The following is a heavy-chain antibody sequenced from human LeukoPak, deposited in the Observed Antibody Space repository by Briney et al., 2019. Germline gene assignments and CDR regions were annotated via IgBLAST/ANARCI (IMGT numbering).Heavy chain of an antibody. Sequence: PSETLSLTCAVYGGSFSGYYWSWIRQPPGKGLEWIGEINHSGSTNYNPSLKSRVTISVDTSKNQFSLKLSSVTAADTAVYYCARVRRVLRYFDWPTPNDYWGQGTLVTVSS. CDR1: GGSFSGYY. CDR2: INHSGST. CDR3: ARVRRVLRYFDWPTPNDY. J-gene: IGHJ4*02. D-gene: IGHD3-9*01. V-gene: IGHV4-34*01.